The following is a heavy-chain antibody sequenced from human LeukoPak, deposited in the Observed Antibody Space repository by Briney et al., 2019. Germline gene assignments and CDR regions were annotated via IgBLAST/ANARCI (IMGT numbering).Heavy chain of an antibody. D-gene: IGHD3-3*01. CDR1: GYTFTSYG. V-gene: IGHV1-18*01. CDR3: ARDGSGTDDFWSGSYPEWADYYYFYMDV. Sequence: GASVNVSCKASGYTFTSYGISWVRQAPGQGLEWMGWISAYNGNTNYAQKFQGRVTMTTDTSTSTAYMELRSLRSDDTAVYYCARDGSGTDDFWSGSYPEWADYYYFYMDVWGKGTTVTVSS. CDR2: ISAYNGNT. J-gene: IGHJ6*03.